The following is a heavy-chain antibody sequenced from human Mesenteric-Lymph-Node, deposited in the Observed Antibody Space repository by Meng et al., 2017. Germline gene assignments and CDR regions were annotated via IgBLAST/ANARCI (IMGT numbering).Heavy chain of an antibody. CDR2: VNPSGGGT. V-gene: IGHV1-2*02. Sequence: ASVKVSCKASGYTFTGYYMHWVRQAPGHGLEWMGWVNPSGGGTTYPQKFQGRVTMTRDTSISTAYMELTTLRSDDTAVYYCASQAYNDYYFDYWGQGTLVTVSS. J-gene: IGHJ4*02. CDR1: GYTFTGYY. D-gene: IGHD4/OR15-4a*01. CDR3: ASQAYNDYYFDY.